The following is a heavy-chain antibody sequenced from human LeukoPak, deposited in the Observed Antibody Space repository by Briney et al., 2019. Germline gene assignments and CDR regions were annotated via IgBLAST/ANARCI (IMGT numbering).Heavy chain of an antibody. CDR3: ARQYYDYIWGSYTANRYFDY. D-gene: IGHD3-16*01. V-gene: IGHV5-51*01. Sequence: GESLKISCKGSGYSFTSYWIGWVRQMPGRGVEWVGAIYPGDSDTKYSPSFQGQVTISADKSISTAYLQWTSLKASDTAKYYCARQYYDYIWGSYTANRYFDYWGQGTLVTVSS. CDR1: GYSFTSYW. J-gene: IGHJ4*02. CDR2: IYPGDSDT.